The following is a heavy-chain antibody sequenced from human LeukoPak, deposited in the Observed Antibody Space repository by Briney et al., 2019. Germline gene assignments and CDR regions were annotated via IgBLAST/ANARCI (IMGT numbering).Heavy chain of an antibody. D-gene: IGHD2-2*01. J-gene: IGHJ2*01. CDR2: IYYIGST. CDR1: VGSISSYY. V-gene: IGHV4-59*01. Sequence: SETLSLTCTVSVGSISSYYWSWIRQPPGKGLEWVGYIYYIGSTKYNPSLQSRVTISVDTSKNQFSLKLSSVTAEDTAVYYCAKGSGGQLSYWYFDLWGRGTLVTVSS. CDR3: AKGSGGQLSYWYFDL.